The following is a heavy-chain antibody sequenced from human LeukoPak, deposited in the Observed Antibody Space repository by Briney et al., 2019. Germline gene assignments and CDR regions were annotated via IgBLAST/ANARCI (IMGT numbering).Heavy chain of an antibody. CDR2: ISQTGTDI. J-gene: IGHJ6*04. D-gene: IGHD3-10*02. CDR1: GFTFSDHY. V-gene: IGHV3-11*04. Sequence: GGSLRLSCAASGFTFSDHYMTWIRQAPGKGLEWVSYISQTGTDINYADSVKGRFTLSRDNARNSLYLQMNSLRAEDTAVYYCAELGITMIGGVWGKGTTVTISS. CDR3: AELGITMIGGV.